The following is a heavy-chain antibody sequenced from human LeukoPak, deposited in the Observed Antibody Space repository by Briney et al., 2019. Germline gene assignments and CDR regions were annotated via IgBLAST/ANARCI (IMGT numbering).Heavy chain of an antibody. CDR1: GGSISSGGYS. J-gene: IGHJ4*02. Sequence: PSQTLSLTCAVSGGSISSGGYSWSWIRQPPGKGLEWIGYIYHSGSTYYNPSLKSRVTISVDTSKNQFSLKLSSVTAADTAVYYCARMSIAARPGVDYWGQGTLVTVSS. CDR2: IYHSGST. D-gene: IGHD6-6*01. CDR3: ARMSIAARPGVDY. V-gene: IGHV4-30-2*01.